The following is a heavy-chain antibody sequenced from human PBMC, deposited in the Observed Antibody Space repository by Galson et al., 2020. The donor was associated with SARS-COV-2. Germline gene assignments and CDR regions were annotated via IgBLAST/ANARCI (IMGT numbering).Heavy chain of an antibody. CDR3: VQGYTTGGGRHLHFFDS. D-gene: IGHD2-8*02. J-gene: IGHJ4*02. CDR2: IDSGDDK. Sequence: SGPTLVKPTQTLTLTCTFSGFSLSTSGVAVGWIRQPPGKALEWLALIDSGDDKRSSPSLTSRLTITKDTSKNQVVLTMTNMDPADTATYYCVQGYTTGGGRHLHFFDSWGQGTLVTVSS. CDR1: GFSLSTSGVA. V-gene: IGHV2-5*02.